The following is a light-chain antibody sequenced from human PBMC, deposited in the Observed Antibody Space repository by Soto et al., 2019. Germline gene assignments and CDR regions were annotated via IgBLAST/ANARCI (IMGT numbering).Light chain of an antibody. V-gene: IGLV2-18*02. CDR2: EVT. J-gene: IGLJ1*01. CDR3: SSYTSTSRYV. CDR1: SSDVGKYDR. Sequence: QSALTQPPSVSGSPGQSVTISCTGTSSDVGKYDRVSWYQQPPGTAPKLIIYEVTNRPSGVPARFSGSKSGNTASLTISGLHAEDEAAYYCSSYTSTSRYVFGAGTEVTVL.